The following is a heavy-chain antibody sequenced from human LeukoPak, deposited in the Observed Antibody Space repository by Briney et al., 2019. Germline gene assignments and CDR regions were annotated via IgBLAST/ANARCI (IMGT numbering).Heavy chain of an antibody. V-gene: IGHV4-59*08. CDR1: GGTVSSYY. CDR3: ARHAWSERDACDI. D-gene: IGHD2-15*01. J-gene: IGHJ3*02. Sequence: SETLSLTCTVSGGTVSSYYWSWIRQPPGKGLEWLAYIYSSGGTNYNPSLKSRATISLDTSRNQVSLKLTSVTAADTAVYYCARHAWSERDACDIWGQGTVVTVSS. CDR2: IYSSGGT.